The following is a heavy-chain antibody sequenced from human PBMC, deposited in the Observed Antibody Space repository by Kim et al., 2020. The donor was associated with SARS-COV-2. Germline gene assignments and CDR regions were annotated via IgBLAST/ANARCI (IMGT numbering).Heavy chain of an antibody. CDR1: GFTFSSYA. D-gene: IGHD3-10*01. CDR3: AKRSFTVRGVIIKTFDY. J-gene: IGHJ4*02. Sequence: GGSLRLSCAASGFTFSSYAMSWVRQAPGKWLEWVSAISGSGGSTYYADSVKGRFTISRDNSKNTMYLQMNSLRAEDPAVHYCAKRSFTVRGVIIKTFDYWGQGTLLTVSS. V-gene: IGHV3-23*01. CDR2: ISGSGGST.